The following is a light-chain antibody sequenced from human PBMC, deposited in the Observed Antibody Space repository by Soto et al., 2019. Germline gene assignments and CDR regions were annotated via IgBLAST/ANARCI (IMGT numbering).Light chain of an antibody. CDR1: QDISNS. CDR3: QNCNSAPLT. CDR2: ATS. V-gene: IGKV1-27*01. Sequence: DIQMTQSPSSLSASVGDRVTITCRASQDISNSLAWYQQKPGKVPKVLIYATSILQSGVPALFSGSGSGTDFTLTISSLQPEDVATYYCQNCNSAPLTFGGGTKVEI. J-gene: IGKJ4*01.